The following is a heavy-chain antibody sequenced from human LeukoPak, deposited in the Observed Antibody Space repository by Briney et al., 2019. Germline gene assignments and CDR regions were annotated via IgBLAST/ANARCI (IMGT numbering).Heavy chain of an antibody. D-gene: IGHD3-3*01. CDR1: GFTFSSYW. J-gene: IGHJ4*02. CDR3: ARDQAPTYYYAFWSGYIDY. CDR2: IKQDGSEK. V-gene: IGHV3-7*01. Sequence: GGSLRLSCAASGFTFSSYWMSWVRQAPGKGLEWVANIKQDGSEKYYVDSVKGRFTISRDNAKNSLYLQMNSLRAEDTAVYYCARDQAPTYYYAFWSGYIDYWGQGTLVTVSS.